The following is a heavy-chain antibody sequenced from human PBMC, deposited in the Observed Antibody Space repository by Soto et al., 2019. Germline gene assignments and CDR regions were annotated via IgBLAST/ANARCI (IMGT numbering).Heavy chain of an antibody. CDR1: GYTFTSYG. Sequence: ASVKASCKASGYTFTSYGISWVRQAPGQGLEWMGWISAYNGNTNYAQKLQGRVTMTTDTPTSTAYMELRSLRSDDTAVYYCAREGGYFDWSPHGWFDPWGQGTLVTVSS. CDR3: AREGGYFDWSPHGWFDP. CDR2: ISAYNGNT. J-gene: IGHJ5*02. D-gene: IGHD3-9*01. V-gene: IGHV1-18*04.